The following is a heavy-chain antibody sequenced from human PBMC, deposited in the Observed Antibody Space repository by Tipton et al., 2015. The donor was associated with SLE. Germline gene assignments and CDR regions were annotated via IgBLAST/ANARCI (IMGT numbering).Heavy chain of an antibody. Sequence: SLRLSCAASGFTFSSYSMNWVRQAPGKGLEWVSSISSSSSYIYYADSVKGRFTISRDNSKNTLYLQMNSLRAEDTAVYYCARGALHYFDYWGQGTLVTVSS. V-gene: IGHV3-21*01. CDR1: GFTFSSYS. CDR3: ARGALHYFDY. CDR2: ISSSSSYI. J-gene: IGHJ4*02.